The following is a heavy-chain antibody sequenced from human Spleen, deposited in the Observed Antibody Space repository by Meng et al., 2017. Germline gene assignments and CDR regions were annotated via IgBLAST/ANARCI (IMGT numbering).Heavy chain of an antibody. CDR1: AFTFSSHW. D-gene: IGHD6-13*01. J-gene: IGHJ4*02. CDR2: IKQDGSEK. Sequence: GESLKISCAASAFTFSSHWMTWVRQTPGKGLEWVANIKQDGSEKYYVDSVKGRFTISRDNAKNSLYLQMNSLRAEDTAVYYCARKSSSWYSYFDYWGQGTLVTVSS. V-gene: IGHV3-7*01. CDR3: ARKSSSWYSYFDY.